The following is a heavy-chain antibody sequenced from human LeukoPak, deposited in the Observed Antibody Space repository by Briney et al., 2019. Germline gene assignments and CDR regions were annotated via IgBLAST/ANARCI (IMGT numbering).Heavy chain of an antibody. Sequence: HPGGSLRLSCAVSGFTFSAYGMHWVRQAPGKGLEWVAIISYDGINKYYPDSVKGRFTISRDNSKNTLYLQMNSLRAEDTAVYYCAKDTRDDHHSDHWGQGTLVTVSS. D-gene: IGHD1-14*01. V-gene: IGHV3-30*18. CDR2: ISYDGINK. CDR1: GFTFSAYG. J-gene: IGHJ4*02. CDR3: AKDTRDDHHSDH.